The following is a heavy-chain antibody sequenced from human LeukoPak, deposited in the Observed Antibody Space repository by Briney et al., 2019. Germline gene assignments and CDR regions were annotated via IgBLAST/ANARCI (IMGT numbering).Heavy chain of an antibody. CDR2: ISYDGSNK. V-gene: IGHV3-30*04. CDR1: GFTFSSYA. CDR3: ARGSSWNPYYFDY. J-gene: IGHJ4*02. D-gene: IGHD6-13*01. Sequence: GGSLRLSCAASGFTFSSYAMHWVRQAPGKGLEWVAVISYDGSNKYYADSVKGRFTISRDNSKNTLYLQMNSLRAEDTAVYYCARGSSWNPYYFDYWGQGTLVTVSS.